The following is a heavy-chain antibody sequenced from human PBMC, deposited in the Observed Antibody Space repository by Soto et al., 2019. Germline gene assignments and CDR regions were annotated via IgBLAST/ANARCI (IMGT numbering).Heavy chain of an antibody. J-gene: IGHJ3*02. Sequence: GESLKISCKGSGYSFTAYWIGWVRQMPGKGLEWMGIIYPGDSDTRYSPSFQGQVTISADKSISTAYLQWSSPKASDTAMYYCARPENSSPDDSDIWGQGTMVTVSS. CDR2: IYPGDSDT. CDR1: GYSFTAYW. CDR3: ARPENSSPDDSDI. D-gene: IGHD6-13*01. V-gene: IGHV5-51*01.